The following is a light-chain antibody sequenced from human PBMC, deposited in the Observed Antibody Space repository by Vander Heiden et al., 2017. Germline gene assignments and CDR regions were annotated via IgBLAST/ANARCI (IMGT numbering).Light chain of an antibody. CDR2: DAS. Sequence: EIVLTQSPATLSLSPGERATLSCRASQSVSSYLAWYQQKPGQAPRLLIYDASNRATGIPARFSGSASGTDFTLTISSLEPEDFAVYYCHQRSDWPQTFGGGTKVEI. CDR1: QSVSSY. V-gene: IGKV3-11*01. CDR3: HQRSDWPQT. J-gene: IGKJ4*01.